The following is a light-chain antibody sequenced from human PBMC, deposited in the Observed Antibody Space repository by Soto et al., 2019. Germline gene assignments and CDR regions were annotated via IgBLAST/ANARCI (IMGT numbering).Light chain of an antibody. CDR2: DAS. J-gene: IGKJ1*01. Sequence: DLQMTQSPSTLSASVGDRVTITCRASQSVNTWLAWYQQKPGKAPRLLIYDASNLQGGVPSRFSGSGSGTEFTLTISSLQPDDFATYYCQQYNTYSWTFGQGTKLEVK. CDR3: QQYNTYSWT. CDR1: QSVNTW. V-gene: IGKV1-5*01.